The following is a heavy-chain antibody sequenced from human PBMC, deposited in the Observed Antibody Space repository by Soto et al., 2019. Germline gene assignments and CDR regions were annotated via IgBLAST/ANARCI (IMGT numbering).Heavy chain of an antibody. Sequence: GGSLRLSCAASGFTVSSSYMSWVRQAPGKGLEWVSLIYSGGNTYYADSVKGRFTISRDNSENTLYLQMDSLRAEDTAVYYCARDSPRPRGRMIFGVAKYYYYYGMDVWGQGTTVTVSS. CDR1: GFTVSSSY. CDR2: IYSGGNT. CDR3: ARDSPRPRGRMIFGVAKYYYYYGMDV. V-gene: IGHV3-53*01. J-gene: IGHJ6*02. D-gene: IGHD3-3*01.